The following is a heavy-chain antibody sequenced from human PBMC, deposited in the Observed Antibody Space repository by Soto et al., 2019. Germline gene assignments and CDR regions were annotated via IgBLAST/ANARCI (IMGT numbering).Heavy chain of an antibody. J-gene: IGHJ3*02. D-gene: IGHD6-13*01. V-gene: IGHV5-51*01. Sequence: HGESLKISCKGSGYSFTSYWIGWVRQMPGKGLEWMGIIYPGDSDTRYSPSFQGQVTISADKSISTAYLQWSSLKASDTAMYYCARLAAAGTTHDAFDIWGQGTMVTVSS. CDR2: IYPGDSDT. CDR1: GYSFTSYW. CDR3: ARLAAAGTTHDAFDI.